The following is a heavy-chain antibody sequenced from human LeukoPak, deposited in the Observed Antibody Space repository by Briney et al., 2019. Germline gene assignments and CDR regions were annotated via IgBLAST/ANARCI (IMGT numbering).Heavy chain of an antibody. J-gene: IGHJ4*02. CDR2: IYHSGST. D-gene: IGHD3-10*01. CDR1: GGSISSGGYS. V-gene: IGHV4-30-2*01. Sequence: PSQTLSLTCAVSGGSISSGGYSWSWIRQPPGKGLEWIGYIYHSGSTYYNPSLKSRVTISVDTSKNQFSLKLSSVTAADTAVYYCARGRAYMVRGPRPFDYWGQGTLVTVSS. CDR3: ARGRAYMVRGPRPFDY.